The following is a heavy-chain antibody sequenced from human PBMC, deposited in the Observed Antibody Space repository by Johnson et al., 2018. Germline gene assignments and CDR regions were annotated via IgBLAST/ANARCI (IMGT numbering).Heavy chain of an antibody. V-gene: IGHV3-48*02. CDR2: ISTGGISI. CDR3: ASSLAEYHHASDI. Sequence: VQLVQSGGGFVQSGGSLRLSCAASGLTFNYYDMNWVRQAPGRGLEWVSHISTGGISIFYADSLKGRFTISRDNGKKALYLQMDSLRDEDTAVYYCASSLAEYHHASDIWGQGTMVTVSS. J-gene: IGHJ3*02. D-gene: IGHD2/OR15-2a*01. CDR1: GLTFNYYD.